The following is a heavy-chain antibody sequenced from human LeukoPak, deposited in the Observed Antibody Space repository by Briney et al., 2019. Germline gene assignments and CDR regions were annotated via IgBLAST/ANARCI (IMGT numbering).Heavy chain of an antibody. CDR3: ASSESQTKFDY. CDR2: IFPDDSDT. CDR1: GYTFTNFW. V-gene: IGHV5-51*01. D-gene: IGHD1/OR15-1a*01. J-gene: IGHJ4*02. Sequence: GESLKISCKASGYTFTNFWIGWVRQMPGKGLEWMGIIFPDDSDTAYSPSFQGHMTISADKSISTAFLQWSSLKASDSAMYYCASSESQTKFDYWGQGTLVTVSS.